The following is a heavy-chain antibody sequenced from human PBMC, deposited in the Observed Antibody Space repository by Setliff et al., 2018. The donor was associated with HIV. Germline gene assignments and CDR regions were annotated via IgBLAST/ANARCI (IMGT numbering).Heavy chain of an antibody. V-gene: IGHV4-39*01. CDR3: ARHEGVLQEDGGFNS. Sequence: SETLSLTFSVSGGSISSSNNYWGWIRQPPGKGLEWIGSIYYSGSTYYSPSLKSRVTISVDTSKSQFSLRLTSVTAADTALYYCARHEGVLQEDGGFNSWGQGTPVTVSS. J-gene: IGHJ4*02. D-gene: IGHD2-2*01. CDR1: GGSISSSNNY. CDR2: IYYSGST.